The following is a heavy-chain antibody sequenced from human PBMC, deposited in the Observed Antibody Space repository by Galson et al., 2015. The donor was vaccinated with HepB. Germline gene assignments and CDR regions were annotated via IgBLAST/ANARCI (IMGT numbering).Heavy chain of an antibody. V-gene: IGHV1-69*13. Sequence: SVKVSCKASGGTFSSYAISWVRQAPGQGLEWMGGIIPIFGTANYAQKFQGRVTITADESTSTAYMELSSLRSEDTAVYYCARVWAYYDIPPEGWFDPWGQGTLVTVSS. CDR2: IIPIFGTA. J-gene: IGHJ5*02. CDR1: GGTFSSYA. D-gene: IGHD3-9*01. CDR3: ARVWAYYDIPPEGWFDP.